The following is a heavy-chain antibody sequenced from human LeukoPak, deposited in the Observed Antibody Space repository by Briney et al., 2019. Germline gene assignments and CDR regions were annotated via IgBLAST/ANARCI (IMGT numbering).Heavy chain of an antibody. CDR1: GGSITIGGYY. V-gene: IGHV4-31*03. CDR2: IYYNGNT. Sequence: PSQTLSLTRTVSGGSITIGGYYWSWIRQHPGKGLEWIGYIYYNGNTYYNPSLKSRLTISGDTSENQFSLKLSSVTAADTAVYYCVRNFDSYNAFDIWGQGTMVTVSS. J-gene: IGHJ3*02. CDR3: VRNFDSYNAFDI. D-gene: IGHD3-22*01.